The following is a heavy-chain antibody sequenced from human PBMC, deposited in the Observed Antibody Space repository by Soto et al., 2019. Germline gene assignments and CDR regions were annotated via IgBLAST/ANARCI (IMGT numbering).Heavy chain of an antibody. CDR1: GFTFATYA. Sequence: LRLSCAASGFTFATYAMSWVRQAPGKGLEWVSAISATGISTHYADSVKGRVTISRDNSANTLSLEMSSLTAEDTAVYYCARDKDASSWTGFDFWGHGTLVTVSS. CDR3: ARDKDASSWTGFDF. J-gene: IGHJ4*01. V-gene: IGHV3-23*01. CDR2: ISATGIST. D-gene: IGHD1-1*01.